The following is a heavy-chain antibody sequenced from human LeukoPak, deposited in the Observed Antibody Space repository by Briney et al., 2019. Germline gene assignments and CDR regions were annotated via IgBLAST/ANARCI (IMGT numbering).Heavy chain of an antibody. V-gene: IGHV3-53*01. CDR2: IYSGGST. D-gene: IGHD3-16*01. J-gene: IGHJ4*02. CDR3: AREIKGYFDY. CDR1: GFTFSSYS. Sequence: GGSLRLSCAASGFTFSSYSMNWVRQAPGKGLEWVSVIYSGGSTYYADSVKGRFTISRDNSKNTLYLQMNSLRAEDTAVYYCAREIKGYFDYWGQGTLVTVSS.